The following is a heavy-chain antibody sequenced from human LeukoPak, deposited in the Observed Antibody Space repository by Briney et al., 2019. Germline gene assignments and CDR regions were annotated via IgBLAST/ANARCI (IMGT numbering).Heavy chain of an antibody. CDR1: GFTFSSYS. V-gene: IGHV3-21*01. D-gene: IGHD3-22*01. CDR2: ISTSSSYI. Sequence: GGSLRLSCAASGFTFSSYSMNWVRQAPGKGLEWVSSISTSSSYIYYADSVKGRFTISGDNAKNSLYLQMNSLRAEDTAAYYCARDRNGYYYDSSGYLWFDPWGQGTLVTVSS. CDR3: ARDRNGYYYDSSGYLWFDP. J-gene: IGHJ5*02.